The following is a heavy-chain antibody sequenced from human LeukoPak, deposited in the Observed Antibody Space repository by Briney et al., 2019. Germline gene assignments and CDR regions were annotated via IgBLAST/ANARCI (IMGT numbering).Heavy chain of an antibody. CDR2: VYTSGST. D-gene: IGHD3-22*01. Sequence: SETLSLTCAVYGGSFSGYYWSWIRQPAGKGLEWIGRVYTSGSTNYNPSLKSRVTISVDTSKNQFSLKLSSVTAADTAVYYCARIFSHRVTMIVSPFGDAFDIWGQGTMVTVSS. CDR1: GGSFSGYY. V-gene: IGHV4-59*10. J-gene: IGHJ3*02. CDR3: ARIFSHRVTMIVSPFGDAFDI.